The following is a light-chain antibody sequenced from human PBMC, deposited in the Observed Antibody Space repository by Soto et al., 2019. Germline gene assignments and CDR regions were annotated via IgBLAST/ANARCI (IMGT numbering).Light chain of an antibody. Sequence: DIQMTQSPSSLSASVGDRVTITCRASQDIRNDLGWYQHKPGKAPKRLIYAASILQSGVPSRFSGSGSGTEFALTISSLQPEDFATYYCLQQNSYPRTFGQGTKVEIK. CDR3: LQQNSYPRT. V-gene: IGKV1-17*01. J-gene: IGKJ1*01. CDR2: AAS. CDR1: QDIRND.